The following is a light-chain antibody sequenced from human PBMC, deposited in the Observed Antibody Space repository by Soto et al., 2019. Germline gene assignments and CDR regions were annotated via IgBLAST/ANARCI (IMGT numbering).Light chain of an antibody. V-gene: IGKV3-20*01. CDR3: QQYGNSPLT. Sequence: EIVLTQSPGTLSLSPGERATLSCRASQTVSTNFLAWYQQKPGQAPRLLIYGASSRATGTPDRFSGSGSGTDFTLTISRREPEDFGVFFCQQYGNSPLTFGQGTKVEIK. CDR2: GAS. J-gene: IGKJ1*01. CDR1: QTVSTNF.